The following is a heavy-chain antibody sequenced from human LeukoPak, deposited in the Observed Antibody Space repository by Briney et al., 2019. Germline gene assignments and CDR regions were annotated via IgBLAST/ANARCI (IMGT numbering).Heavy chain of an antibody. J-gene: IGHJ6*02. CDR3: ARDYGSSNYGMDV. V-gene: IGHV1-18*01. Sequence: VASVKVSCKASGYTFTSYSISWVRQAPGQGLEWMGWISAYNGNTNYAQKLQGRVTMTTDTSTSTAYMELWSLRSDDTAVYYCARDYGSSNYGMDVWGQGTTVTVSS. CDR1: GYTFTSYS. CDR2: ISAYNGNT. D-gene: IGHD4-17*01.